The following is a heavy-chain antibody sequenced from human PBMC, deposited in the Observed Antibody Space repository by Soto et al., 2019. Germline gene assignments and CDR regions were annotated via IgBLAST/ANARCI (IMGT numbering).Heavy chain of an antibody. Sequence: QLQLQESGPGLVKPSETLSLTCTVSGGSISSSSYYWGWIRQPPGKGLEWIGSIYYSGSTYYNPSLKSRVTISVDTSKNQFSLKLSSVTAADTAVYYCARRGSCWYSFDYWGQGTLVTVSS. CDR2: IYYSGST. CDR1: GGSISSSSYY. D-gene: IGHD6-19*01. V-gene: IGHV4-39*01. CDR3: ARRGSCWYSFDY. J-gene: IGHJ4*02.